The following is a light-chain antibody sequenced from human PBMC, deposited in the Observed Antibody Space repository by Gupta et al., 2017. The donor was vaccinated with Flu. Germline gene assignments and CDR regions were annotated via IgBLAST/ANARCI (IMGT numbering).Light chain of an antibody. J-gene: IGLJ2*01. CDR1: SSNIGAGYD. Sequence: VTISCTGSSSNIGAGYDVHWYQQLPGTAPKLLIYGNSNRPSGVPDRFSGSKSGTSASLAITGLQAEDEADYYCQSYDSSLSAVVFGGGTKLT. CDR2: GNS. V-gene: IGLV1-40*01. CDR3: QSYDSSLSAVV.